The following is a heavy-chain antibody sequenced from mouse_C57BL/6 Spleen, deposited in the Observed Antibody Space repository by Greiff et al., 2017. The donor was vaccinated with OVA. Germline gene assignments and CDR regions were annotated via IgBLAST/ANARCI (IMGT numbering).Heavy chain of an antibody. CDR1: GFTFSSYA. CDR3: ARDTSYYYGSSYWYFDV. V-gene: IGHV5-4*01. CDR2: ISDGGSYT. J-gene: IGHJ1*03. Sequence: EVQGVESGGGLVKPGGSLKLSCAASGFTFSSYAMSWVRQTPEKRLEWVATISDGGSYTYYPDNVKGRFTISRDNAKNNLYLQMSHLKSEDTAMYYCARDTSYYYGSSYWYFDVWGTGTTVTVSS. D-gene: IGHD1-1*01.